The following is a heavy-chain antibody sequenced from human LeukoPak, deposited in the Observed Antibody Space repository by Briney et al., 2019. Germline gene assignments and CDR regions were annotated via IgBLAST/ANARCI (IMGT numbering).Heavy chain of an antibody. CDR1: GGSFSGYY. Sequence: SETLSLTCAVYGGSFSGYYWSWIRQPPGKGLEWIGEINHSGSTNYNPSLKSRVTISVDTSKNQFSLKLSSVTAADTAVYYCAGGPKTYSRWFDPWGQGTLVTVSS. CDR3: AGGPKTYSRWFDP. V-gene: IGHV4-34*01. D-gene: IGHD6-13*01. J-gene: IGHJ5*02. CDR2: INHSGST.